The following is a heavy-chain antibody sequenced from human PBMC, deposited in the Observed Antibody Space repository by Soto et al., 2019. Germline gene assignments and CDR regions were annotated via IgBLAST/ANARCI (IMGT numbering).Heavy chain of an antibody. CDR1: GGSISRGGYY. CDR3: AGRVMNAVTTGYFPH. V-gene: IGHV4-31*03. D-gene: IGHD4-17*01. Sequence: QVQLQESGPGLVKPSQTLSLTCTVSGGSISRGGYYWSWIRQPPGKVMEWIGYIYYSGSTYYNPSLKSRVTVSVDPSKNHFSLKLSSVTAADTAVYYCAGRVMNAVTTGYFPHWGQGTLVTVSS. CDR2: IYYSGST. J-gene: IGHJ1*01.